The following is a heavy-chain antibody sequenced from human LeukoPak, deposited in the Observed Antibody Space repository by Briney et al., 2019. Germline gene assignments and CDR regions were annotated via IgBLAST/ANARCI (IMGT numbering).Heavy chain of an antibody. CDR2: INWNGGST. CDR1: GFTFDDYG. Sequence: PGGSPRLSCAASGFTFDDYGMSWVRQAPGKGLEWVSGINWNGGSTGYADSVKGRFTISRDNAKNSLYLQMNSLRAEDTALYYCARVTTGDYYYYYMDVWGKGTTVTVSS. V-gene: IGHV3-20*04. D-gene: IGHD4-11*01. CDR3: ARVTTGDYYYYYMDV. J-gene: IGHJ6*03.